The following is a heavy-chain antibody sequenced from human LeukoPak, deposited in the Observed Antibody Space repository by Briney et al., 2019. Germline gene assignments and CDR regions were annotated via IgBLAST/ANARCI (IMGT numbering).Heavy chain of an antibody. Sequence: GASVKVSCKASGGTFSSYAISWVRQAPGQGLEWMGGIIPIFGTANYAQKFRGRVTITTDESTSTAYMELSSLRSEDTAVYYCARDKGYCSGGSCYWFDYWGQGTLVTVSS. CDR1: GGTFSSYA. J-gene: IGHJ4*02. CDR3: ARDKGYCSGGSCYWFDY. CDR2: IIPIFGTA. D-gene: IGHD2-15*01. V-gene: IGHV1-69*05.